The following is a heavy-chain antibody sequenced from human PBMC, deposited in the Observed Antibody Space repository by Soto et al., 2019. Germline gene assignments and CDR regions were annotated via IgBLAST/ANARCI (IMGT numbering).Heavy chain of an antibody. CDR1: GGSFSGYY. CDR3: ARAAPRYCSGGSCYSGRDY. J-gene: IGHJ4*02. Sequence: QVQLQQWGAGLLKPSETLSLTCAVYGGSFSGYYWSWIRQPPGKGLEWIGEINHSGSTNYNPSLKSRVTISVDTSKNQFSLKLSSVPAADTAVYYCARAAPRYCSGGSCYSGRDYWVQGTLVTVSS. CDR2: INHSGST. D-gene: IGHD2-15*01. V-gene: IGHV4-34*01.